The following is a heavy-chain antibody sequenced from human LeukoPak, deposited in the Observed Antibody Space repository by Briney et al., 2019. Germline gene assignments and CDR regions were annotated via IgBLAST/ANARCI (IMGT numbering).Heavy chain of an antibody. Sequence: PGGSLRLSCAASGFTFSSYWMHWVRQAPGKGLVWVSRINSDGSSTSYADSVKGRFTISRDSAKNTLYLQMNSLRAEDTAVYYCARVFTAGRLRYYYYYMDVWGKGTTVTVSS. V-gene: IGHV3-74*01. CDR3: ARVFTAGRLRYYYYYMDV. D-gene: IGHD6-19*01. J-gene: IGHJ6*03. CDR1: GFTFSSYW. CDR2: INSDGSST.